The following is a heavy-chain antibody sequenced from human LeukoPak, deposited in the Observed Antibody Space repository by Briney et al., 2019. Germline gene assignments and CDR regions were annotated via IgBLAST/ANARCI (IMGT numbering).Heavy chain of an antibody. CDR2: IYSTGGTSGST. CDR1: GGSFSGYY. CDR3: ARYRAFDI. V-gene: IGHV4-34*11. J-gene: IGHJ3*02. Sequence: PSETLSLTCAVYGGSFSGYYWSWIRQPPGMGPEWIGYIYSTGGTSGSTDYNPSLKSRVTISVDTSKKQFSLKMNSVTAADTAVYYCARYRAFDIWGQGTMVTVSS.